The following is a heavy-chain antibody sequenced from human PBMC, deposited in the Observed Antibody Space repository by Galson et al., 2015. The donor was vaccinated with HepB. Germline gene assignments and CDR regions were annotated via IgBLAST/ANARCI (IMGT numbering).Heavy chain of an antibody. V-gene: IGHV3-23*01. J-gene: IGHJ6*02. CDR2: ISGSGGRT. CDR3: ASLLLNNYGMDV. Sequence: SLRHSCAASGFTFSSYAMSWVRQAPGKGLEWVSAISGSGGRTYNADSVKGRFTISRDNSKNTLYLQMNSLRAEDTAVYCCASLLLNNYGMDVWGQGTTVTVSS. CDR1: GFTFSSYA.